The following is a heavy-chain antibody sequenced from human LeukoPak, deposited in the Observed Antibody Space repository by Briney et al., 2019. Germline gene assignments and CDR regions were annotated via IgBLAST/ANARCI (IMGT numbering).Heavy chain of an antibody. CDR1: GGSFSGYY. CDR2: INHSGST. CDR3: ARDPTVDAFDI. Sequence: SETLSLTCAVYGGSFSGYYWSRIRQPPGKGLEWIGEINHSGSTNYNPSLKSRVTISVDTSKNQFSLKLSSVTAADTAVYYCARDPTVDAFDIWGQGTMVTVSS. J-gene: IGHJ3*02. D-gene: IGHD4-17*01. V-gene: IGHV4-34*01.